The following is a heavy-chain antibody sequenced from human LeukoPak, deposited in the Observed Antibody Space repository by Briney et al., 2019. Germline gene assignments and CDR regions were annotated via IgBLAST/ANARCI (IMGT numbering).Heavy chain of an antibody. D-gene: IGHD2-2*01. J-gene: IGHJ3*02. Sequence: GGSLRLSCAASGFTFSSYSMNWVRQAPGKGLEWVSSISSSSSYIYYADSVKGRFTISGDNAKNSLYLQMNSLRAEDTAVYYCASSLNDIVVVPAAEVGAFDIWGQGTMVTVSS. V-gene: IGHV3-21*01. CDR2: ISSSSSYI. CDR1: GFTFSSYS. CDR3: ASSLNDIVVVPAAEVGAFDI.